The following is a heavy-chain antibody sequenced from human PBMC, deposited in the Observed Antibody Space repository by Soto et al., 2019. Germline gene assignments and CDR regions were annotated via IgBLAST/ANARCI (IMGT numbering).Heavy chain of an antibody. J-gene: IGHJ4*02. CDR1: GFTVSSNY. D-gene: IGHD3-22*01. Sequence: SLRLSCAASGFTVSSNYMSWVRQAPGKGLEWVSVIYSGGSTYYADSVKGRFTISRDNSKNTLYLQMNSLRAEDTAVYYCARVTGYYDSSGPGPFDYWGQGTLVTVSS. CDR2: IYSGGST. V-gene: IGHV3-53*01. CDR3: ARVTGYYDSSGPGPFDY.